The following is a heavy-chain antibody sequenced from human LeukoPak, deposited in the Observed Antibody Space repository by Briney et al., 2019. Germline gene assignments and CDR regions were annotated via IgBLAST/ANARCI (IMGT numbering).Heavy chain of an antibody. J-gene: IGHJ3*02. CDR2: IYTSGST. D-gene: IGHD3-3*01. CDR1: GGSISSGGYY. CDR3: ARSSPGYDFWSGTAAFDI. Sequence: PSETLSLTCTVSGGSISSGGYYWSWIRQPAGKGLEWIGRIYTSGSTNYNPSLKSRVTISVDTSKNQFSLKLSSVTAADTAVYYCARSSPGYDFWSGTAAFDIWGQGTMVTVSS. V-gene: IGHV4-61*02.